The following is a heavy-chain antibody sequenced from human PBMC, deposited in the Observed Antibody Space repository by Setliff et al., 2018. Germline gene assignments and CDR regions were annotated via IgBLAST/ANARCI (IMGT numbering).Heavy chain of an antibody. Sequence: ASVKVSCKASGYTFATYGISWVRQAPGQGLEWMGWISPYNSNTNYAQNFQGRVTMTTDTSTSTAYMELRSLRSDDTAMYYCARDLSTTAMTRSWYYFDYWGQGTLVTVSS. D-gene: IGHD4-17*01. V-gene: IGHV1-18*01. CDR3: ARDLSTTAMTRSWYYFDY. CDR2: ISPYNSNT. J-gene: IGHJ4*02. CDR1: GYTFATYG.